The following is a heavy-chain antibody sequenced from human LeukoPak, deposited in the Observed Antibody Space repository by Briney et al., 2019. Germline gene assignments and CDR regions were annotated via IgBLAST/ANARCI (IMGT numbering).Heavy chain of an antibody. CDR2: ISSSGSTI. CDR1: GFTFSSYE. V-gene: IGHV3-48*03. J-gene: IGHJ4*02. Sequence: PGGSLRLSCAASGFTFSSYEMNWVRQAPGKGLEWVSYISSSGSTIYYADSVKGRFTISRDNAKNSLYLQMNSLRAEDTAVYYCARKSLETVAGTLGFDYWGQGTLVTVSS. D-gene: IGHD6-19*01. CDR3: ARKSLETVAGTLGFDY.